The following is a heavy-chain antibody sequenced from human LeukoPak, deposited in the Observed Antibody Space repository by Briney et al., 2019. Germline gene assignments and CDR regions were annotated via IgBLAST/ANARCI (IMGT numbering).Heavy chain of an antibody. J-gene: IGHJ4*02. D-gene: IGHD3-22*01. CDR3: ARDPKDYDSSGYYY. CDR2: IYSGGST. V-gene: IGHV3-53*01. CDR1: GFTVSSDY. Sequence: GGSLRLSCAASGFTVSSDYMSWVRQAPGKGLEWVSVIYSGGSTYYADSVKGRFTISRGNSKNTLYLQMNSLRAEDTAVYYCARDPKDYDSSGYYYWGQGTLVTVSS.